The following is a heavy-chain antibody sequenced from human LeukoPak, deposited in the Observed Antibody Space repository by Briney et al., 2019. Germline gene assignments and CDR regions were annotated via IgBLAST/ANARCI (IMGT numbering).Heavy chain of an antibody. D-gene: IGHD6-19*01. V-gene: IGHV4-30-2*01. J-gene: IGHJ6*03. CDR1: GGSISSGGYY. Sequence: SSETLSLTCTVSGGSISSGGYYWSWIRQPPGKGLEWIGYIYHSGSTYYNPSLKSRVTISVDRSKNQFSLKLSSVTAADTAVYYCARGGWNYAYYMDVWGKGTTVTVSS. CDR3: ARGGWNYAYYMDV. CDR2: IYHSGST.